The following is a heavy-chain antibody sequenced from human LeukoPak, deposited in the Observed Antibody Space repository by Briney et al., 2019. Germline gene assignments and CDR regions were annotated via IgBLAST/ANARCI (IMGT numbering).Heavy chain of an antibody. V-gene: IGHV3-9*01. CDR3: ARESYYFDY. CDR1: GFTFDDYA. J-gene: IGHJ4*02. D-gene: IGHD2-21*01. CDR2: ISWNSGSI. Sequence: PGRSLRLSCAASGFTFDDYAMHWVRQAPGKGLEWVSGISWNSGSIGYADSVKGRFTISRDNAKNSLYLQMNSLRTEDTAVYYCARESYYFDYWGQGTLVTVSS.